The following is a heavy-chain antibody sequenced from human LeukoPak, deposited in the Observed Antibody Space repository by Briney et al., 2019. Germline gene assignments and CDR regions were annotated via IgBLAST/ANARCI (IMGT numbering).Heavy chain of an antibody. CDR1: GFTVSSNY. CDR3: ARETYYYDSSGYSSPD. Sequence: GGSLRLSCAASGFTVSSNYMSWVRQAPGKGLEWVSVIYSGGSTYYADSVKGRFTISRDNSKNTLYLQMNSLRAEDTAVYYCARETYYYDSSGYSSPDWGQGTLVTVSS. J-gene: IGHJ4*02. V-gene: IGHV3-53*01. CDR2: IYSGGST. D-gene: IGHD3-22*01.